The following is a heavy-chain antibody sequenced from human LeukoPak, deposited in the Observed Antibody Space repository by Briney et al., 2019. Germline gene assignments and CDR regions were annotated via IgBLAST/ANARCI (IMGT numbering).Heavy chain of an antibody. CDR3: AKDVRFLEWSLTYHFDY. D-gene: IGHD3-3*01. V-gene: IGHV3-30*02. Sequence: GGSLRLSCAASGFTFSSYGMHWVRQAPGKGLEWVAFIRYDGSNKYYADSVKGRFTISRDNSKNTLYLQMNSLRAEDTAVYYCAKDVRFLEWSLTYHFDYWGQGTLVTVSS. CDR1: GFTFSSYG. CDR2: IRYDGSNK. J-gene: IGHJ4*02.